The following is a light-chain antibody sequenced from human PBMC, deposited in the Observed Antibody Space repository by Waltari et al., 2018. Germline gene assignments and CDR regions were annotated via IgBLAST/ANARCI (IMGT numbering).Light chain of an antibody. J-gene: IGLJ3*02. V-gene: IGLV1-40*01. Sequence: QSVLTQPPSVSGAPGQRVTISCTGSTSNIGAHYDVQWYQQVPGTAPKLLIYANNNRPSGVPDRFSGSRSGTSASLAITGLQAEDEADYYCQSYDNSLRGVFGGGTKPTVL. CDR2: ANN. CDR1: TSNIGAHYD. CDR3: QSYDNSLRGV.